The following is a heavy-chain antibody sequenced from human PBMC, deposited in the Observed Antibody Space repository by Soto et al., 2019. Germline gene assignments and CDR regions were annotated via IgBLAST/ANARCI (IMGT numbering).Heavy chain of an antibody. J-gene: IGHJ4*02. Sequence: SQTVSLTCAISGDSVASNSAAWNWSRQSPSRGLEWLGRTYYRSKWYNDYAVSVTSRITIKTDKSKNQFSLKLNSVPPEDTAVYYSARGSLEGFHYWGQRTLITVS. D-gene: IGHD6-13*01. V-gene: IGHV6-1*01. CDR2: TYYRSKWYN. CDR3: ARGSLEGFHY. CDR1: GDSVASNSAA.